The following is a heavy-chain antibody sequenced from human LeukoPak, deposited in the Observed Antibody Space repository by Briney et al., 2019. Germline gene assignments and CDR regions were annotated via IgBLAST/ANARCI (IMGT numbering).Heavy chain of an antibody. D-gene: IGHD3-3*01. J-gene: IGHJ4*02. CDR3: AREKRGGYYPGY. Sequence: GGSLRLSCGASGFTFSSYAIYWVRQAPGKGLEWVAVMSYDGSNKYYADSVKGRFTVSRDNSKNTLYLQMSSLRPEDTAIYYCAREKRGGYYPGYWGQGTLVTVSS. V-gene: IGHV3-30-3*01. CDR1: GFTFSSYA. CDR2: MSYDGSNK.